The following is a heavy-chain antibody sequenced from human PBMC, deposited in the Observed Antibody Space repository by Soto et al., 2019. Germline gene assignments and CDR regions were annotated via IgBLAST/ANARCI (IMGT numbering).Heavy chain of an antibody. D-gene: IGHD3-22*01. V-gene: IGHV5-10-1*01. Sequence: GASVNRSGDGCGYSFSGYWITWVRQKPGKGLEWMGRIDPSDSQTYYSPSFRGHVTISVTKSITTVFLQWSSLRASDTAMYYCARQIYDSDTGPNFQYYFDSWGQGTPVTVSS. J-gene: IGHJ4*02. CDR3: ARQIYDSDTGPNFQYYFDS. CDR2: IDPSDSQT. CDR1: GYSFSGYW.